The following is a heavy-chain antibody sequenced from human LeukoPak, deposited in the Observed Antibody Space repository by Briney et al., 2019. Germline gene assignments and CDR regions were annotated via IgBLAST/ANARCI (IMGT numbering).Heavy chain of an antibody. CDR2: INHSGST. CDR1: GGSFSGYY. J-gene: IGHJ6*02. V-gene: IGHV4-34*01. CDR3: ARWSYDVQGPSRVGMREYYYYGMDV. D-gene: IGHD3-22*01. Sequence: SETLSLTCAVYGGSFSGYYWSWIRQPPGKGLEWTGEINHSGSTNYNPSLKSRVTMSVDTSKNQFSLKLSSVTAADTAVYYCARWSYDVQGPSRVGMREYYYYGMDVWGQGTTVTVSS.